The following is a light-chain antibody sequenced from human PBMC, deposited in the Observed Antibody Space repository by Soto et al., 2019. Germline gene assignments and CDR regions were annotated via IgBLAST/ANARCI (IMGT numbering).Light chain of an antibody. CDR2: SAS. CDR3: HQSFIPPPIT. J-gene: IGKJ3*01. V-gene: IGKV1-39*01. Sequence: DIQMTQSPSSLSASVGDTVTISCRASQTIRAYLNWYQHKPGQAPKLLIFSASVLPSGVPSRFSGSVSGTDCTLAISSLQPEDFGTYYCHQSFIPPPITFGPGTTVDV. CDR1: QTIRAY.